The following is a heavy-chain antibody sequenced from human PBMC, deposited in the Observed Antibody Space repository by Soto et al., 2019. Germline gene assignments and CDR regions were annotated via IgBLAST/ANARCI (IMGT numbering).Heavy chain of an antibody. CDR1: GYTFTRSG. CDR3: AKNGQPPYYYYGTDV. D-gene: IGHD2-8*01. Sequence: ASVKVSCNASGYTFTRSGISWVRQAPGQGLEWMGWISGYNGDTNYAQKFQGRVTMTTDTSTTTAYMELRSLTSDDTAVYYCAKNGQPPYYYYGTDVWGQGTTVTVSS. J-gene: IGHJ6*02. V-gene: IGHV1-18*01. CDR2: ISGYNGDT.